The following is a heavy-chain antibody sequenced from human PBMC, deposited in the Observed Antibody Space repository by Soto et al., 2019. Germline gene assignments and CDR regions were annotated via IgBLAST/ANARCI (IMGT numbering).Heavy chain of an antibody. V-gene: IGHV2-5*02. CDR3: AHRVLRTVFGLVTTTAIYFDF. Sequence: QITLNESGPPVVRPTEPLTLTCRFSGFSLTTSGVGVGWIRQSPGKAPEWLALIYWDEDKRYSASLKSRLTITKATSKNHVVLTVSDLDPTDTATYYCAHRVLRTVFGLVTTTAIYFDFWGQGTPVAVSS. D-gene: IGHD3-3*01. CDR2: IYWDEDK. J-gene: IGHJ4*02. CDR1: GFSLTTSGVG.